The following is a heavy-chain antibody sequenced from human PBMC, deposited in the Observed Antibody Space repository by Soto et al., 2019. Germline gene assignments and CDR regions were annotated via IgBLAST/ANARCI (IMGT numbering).Heavy chain of an antibody. CDR1: GGSVSSISYY. V-gene: IGHV4-61*01. D-gene: IGHD3-22*01. CDR2: IFYSGST. CDR3: ARVDRDSTGYSNWFDP. Sequence: SETLSLTCTVSGGSVSSISYYWSWIRQPPGKGLEWIGYIFYSGSTNYNPSLKSRVTISIDTSKNQFSLKLTSVTAADTAVYYCARVDRDSTGYSNWFDPWGQGTLVTV. J-gene: IGHJ5*02.